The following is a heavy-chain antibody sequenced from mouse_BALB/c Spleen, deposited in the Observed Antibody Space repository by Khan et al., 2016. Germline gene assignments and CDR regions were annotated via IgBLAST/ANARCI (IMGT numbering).Heavy chain of an antibody. CDR2: IHYSGST. V-gene: IGHV3-1*02. J-gene: IGHJ2*01. CDR1: GYSIPSHYS. Sequence: EVQLQESGPDLVKPSQSLSLTCTVTGYSIPSHYSWHWIRHFPGNKLEWMGYIHYSGSTNYNPSLKSRISITRDTSKNQFFLPLNPVTTEDTATYYCATSTSGYWYYFDYWGQGTTLTVSS. CDR3: ATSTSGYWYYFDY. D-gene: IGHD3-1*01.